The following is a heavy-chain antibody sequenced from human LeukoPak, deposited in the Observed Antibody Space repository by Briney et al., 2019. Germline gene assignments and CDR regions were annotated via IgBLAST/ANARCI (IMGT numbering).Heavy chain of an antibody. CDR2: IIPIFGTA. D-gene: IGHD5-18*01. CDR3: AIQDTAMVSGFDY. J-gene: IGHJ4*02. Sequence: AASVKVSCKASGGTFSSYAISWVRQAPGQGLEWMGGIIPIFGTANYAQKFQGRVTITTDESTSTAYMELSSLTSEDTAVYYCAIQDTAMVSGFDYWGQGTLVTVSS. V-gene: IGHV1-69*05. CDR1: GGTFSSYA.